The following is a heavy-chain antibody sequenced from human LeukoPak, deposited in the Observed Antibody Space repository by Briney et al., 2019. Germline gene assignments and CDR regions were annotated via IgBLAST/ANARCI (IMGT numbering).Heavy chain of an antibody. V-gene: IGHV1-18*01. Sequence: ASVKVSCKASGYTFTSYGISWVRQAPGQGLEWMGWISAYNGNTNYAQKLQGRVTMTTDTSTSTAYMELRSLRSDDTAVYYCARDQYGALAYCGGDCYSHFDYWGQGTLVTVSS. CDR1: GYTFTSYG. J-gene: IGHJ4*02. CDR3: ARDQYGALAYCGGDCYSHFDY. D-gene: IGHD2-21*01. CDR2: ISAYNGNT.